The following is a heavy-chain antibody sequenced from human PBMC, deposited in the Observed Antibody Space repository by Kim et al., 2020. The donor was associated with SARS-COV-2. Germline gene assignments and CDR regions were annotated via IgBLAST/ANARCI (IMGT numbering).Heavy chain of an antibody. Sequence: SETLSLTCAVYGGSFSGYYWSWIRQPPGKGLEWIGEINHSGSTNYNPSLKSRATISVDTSKNQFSLKLSSVTAADTAVYYCARGLYGMDVWGQGTTVTVS. CDR1: GGSFSGYY. J-gene: IGHJ6*02. CDR2: INHSGST. CDR3: ARGLYGMDV. V-gene: IGHV4-34*01.